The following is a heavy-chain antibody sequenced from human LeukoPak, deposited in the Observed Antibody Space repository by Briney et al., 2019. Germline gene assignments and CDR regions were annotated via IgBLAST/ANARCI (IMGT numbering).Heavy chain of an antibody. CDR1: GFTFSSYG. CDR3: AKYYYGSGSSPLNFDY. Sequence: QPGRSLRLSCAASGFTFSSYGMGWVRQAPGKGLEWVSTIRTSAGHIYYADSVKGRFTISRDNSKNTVYLQMNSLRAEDTAVYYCAKYYYGSGSSPLNFDYWGQGTLVTVSS. D-gene: IGHD3-10*01. CDR2: IRTSAGHI. V-gene: IGHV3-23*01. J-gene: IGHJ4*02.